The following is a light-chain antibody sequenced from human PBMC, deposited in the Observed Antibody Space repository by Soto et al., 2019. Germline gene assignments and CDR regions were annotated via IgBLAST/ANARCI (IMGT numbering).Light chain of an antibody. CDR2: GVK. V-gene: IGLV2-14*01. CDR3: SSYTTSYFYV. Sequence: SALTQPASVSGSPGQSITLSCTGSGRDIGAYDYVSWYQQHPGKAPKLLIYGVKNRPSGVSYRFSASKSAFTASLTISGLQAEDEAHYYCSSYTTSYFYVFGPGTKLTVL. CDR1: GRDIGAYDY. J-gene: IGLJ1*01.